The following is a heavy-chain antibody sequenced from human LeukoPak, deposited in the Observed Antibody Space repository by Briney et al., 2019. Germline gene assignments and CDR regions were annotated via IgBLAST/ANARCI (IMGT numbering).Heavy chain of an antibody. V-gene: IGHV4-31*03. CDR1: GASINSGGYY. Sequence: SETLSLTCTVSGASINSGGYYWSWFRQHPGKGLEYIGYINYNGDTIYNPSLESRVIISLDTSKTQFSLKLISMTAADTAVYYCARGSTVVTPAFFDYWGQGTLVTVSS. D-gene: IGHD4-23*01. J-gene: IGHJ4*02. CDR2: INYNGDT. CDR3: ARGSTVVTPAFFDY.